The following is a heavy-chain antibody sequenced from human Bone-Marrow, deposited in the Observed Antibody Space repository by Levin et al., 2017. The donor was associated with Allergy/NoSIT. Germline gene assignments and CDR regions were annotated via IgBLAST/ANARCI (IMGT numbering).Heavy chain of an antibody. CDR3: AKGGVAAPPFY. V-gene: IGHV3-23*01. CDR1: KFIFKNYA. D-gene: IGHD3-10*01. Sequence: GESLKISCAASKFIFKNYAMAWLRQAPGQGLEWVSAVRGSGDQTYHADSVRGRFTISRDNSKDTLFLQMNNLRAEDTAVYFCAKGGVAAPPFYWGQGTLVTVSS. J-gene: IGHJ4*02. CDR2: VRGSGDQT.